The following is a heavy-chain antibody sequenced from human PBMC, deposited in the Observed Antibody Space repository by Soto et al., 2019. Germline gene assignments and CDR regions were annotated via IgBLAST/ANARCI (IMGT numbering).Heavy chain of an antibody. V-gene: IGHV3-72*01. J-gene: IGHJ4*02. CDR2: SRDKAQGYST. CDR3: ARLPKGSMVTS. CDR1: GFTLSDHY. Sequence: EVQLVESGGGLVQPGGSLRLSCAGSGFTLSDHYIDWVRQAPGKGLEWVGRSRDKAQGYSTAYAASVKGRFTTSRDESKNSVYLQMNSLRDEDTAVYYCARLPKGSMVTSWGQGTLVTVSS. D-gene: IGHD2-21*02.